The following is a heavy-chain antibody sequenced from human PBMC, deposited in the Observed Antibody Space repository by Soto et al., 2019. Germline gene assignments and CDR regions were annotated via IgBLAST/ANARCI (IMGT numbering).Heavy chain of an antibody. J-gene: IGHJ4*02. V-gene: IGHV4-39*01. D-gene: IGHD3-10*01. CDR1: GGSISSSSYY. CDR2: IYYSGST. CDR3: VRGMVRGVRGKSYFDY. Sequence: KPSETLSLTCTVSGGSISSSSYYWGWIRQPPGKGLEWIGSIYYSGSTYYNPSLKSRVTISVDTSKNQFSLKLSSVTAADTVVYYCVRGMVRGVRGKSYFDYWGQGTLVTVSS.